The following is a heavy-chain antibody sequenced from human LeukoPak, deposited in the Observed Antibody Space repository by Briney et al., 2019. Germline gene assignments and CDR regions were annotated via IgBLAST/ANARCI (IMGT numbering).Heavy chain of an antibody. Sequence: PSETLSLTCTVPGGSISSSSYYWGWIRQPPGKGLEWIGSIYYSGSTYYNPSLKSRVTISVDTSKNQFSLKLSSVTAADTAVYYCARHEVGATPFGYWGQGTLVTVSS. D-gene: IGHD1-26*01. CDR1: GGSISSSSYY. CDR3: ARHEVGATPFGY. J-gene: IGHJ4*02. CDR2: IYYSGST. V-gene: IGHV4-39*01.